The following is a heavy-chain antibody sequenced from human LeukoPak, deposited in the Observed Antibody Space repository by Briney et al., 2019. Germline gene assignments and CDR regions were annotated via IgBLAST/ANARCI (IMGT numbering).Heavy chain of an antibody. CDR2: TRNKANSYTT. V-gene: IGHV3-72*01. Sequence: TGGSLRLSCAASGFTFSDHYMDWVRQAPGKGLEWVGRTRNKANSYTTEYAASVKGRFTISRDDSKNSLYLQMNSLKTEDTAVYYCARVVVAGFDYWGQGTLVTVSS. J-gene: IGHJ4*02. CDR3: ARVVVAGFDY. D-gene: IGHD2-15*01. CDR1: GFTFSDHY.